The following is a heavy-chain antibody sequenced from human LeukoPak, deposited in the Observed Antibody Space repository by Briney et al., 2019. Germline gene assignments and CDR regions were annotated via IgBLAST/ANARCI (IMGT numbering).Heavy chain of an antibody. CDR3: TKDFSVSYEL. Sequence: GGSLRLSCATSGFIFDDYAFRGGRHAPGRGRECVSLISLDCGTTSYGDSVKRRFTISRDNSKNSLYMQMNSLKTEDSAVYYCTKDFSVSYELRGQGTLVTVS. CDR2: ISLDCGTT. D-gene: IGHD3-10*01. J-gene: IGHJ4*02. V-gene: IGHV3-43*02. CDR1: GFIFDDYA.